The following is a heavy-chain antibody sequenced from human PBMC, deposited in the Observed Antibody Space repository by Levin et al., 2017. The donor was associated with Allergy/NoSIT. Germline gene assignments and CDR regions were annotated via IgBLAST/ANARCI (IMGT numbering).Heavy chain of an antibody. D-gene: IGHD2-2*01. CDR2: ISSSSSYT. CDR1: GFTFSDYY. V-gene: IGHV3-11*05. J-gene: IGHJ4*02. Sequence: GGSLRLSCAASGFTFSDYYMSWIRQAPGKGLEWVSYISSSSSYTNYADSVKGRFTISRDNAKNSLYLQMNSLRAEDTAVYYCARVGVGDCSSTSCYAPFDYWGQGTLVTVSS. CDR3: ARVGVGDCSSTSCYAPFDY.